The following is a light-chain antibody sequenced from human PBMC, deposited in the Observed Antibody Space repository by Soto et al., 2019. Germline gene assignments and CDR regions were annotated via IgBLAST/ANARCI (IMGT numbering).Light chain of an antibody. V-gene: IGKV1-5*01. J-gene: IGKJ1*01. CDR2: DAS. CDR1: QSISSW. Sequence: DVQMTQSPSTLSASVGDRVTITCRAIQSISSWLAWYQQKPGKAPKLLIYDASSLESGVPSRFSGSGSGTEFTLTISSMQPDDFANYYCQQYNSYSWTFGQGTKVDI. CDR3: QQYNSYSWT.